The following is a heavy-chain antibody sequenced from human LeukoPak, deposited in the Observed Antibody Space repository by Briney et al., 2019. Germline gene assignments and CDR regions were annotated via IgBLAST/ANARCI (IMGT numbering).Heavy chain of an antibody. CDR2: LYYSGST. J-gene: IGHJ4*02. CDR1: GGSISSSY. Sequence: SETLSLTCTVSGGSISSSYWSWIRQPPGKGLEWIGYLYYSGSTNYNPSLKSRVTISADTSKNQFSLKLSSVTAADTAVYYCARAYYGSGSYLSFDHWGQGTLVTVSS. V-gene: IGHV4-59*08. D-gene: IGHD3-10*01. CDR3: ARAYYGSGSYLSFDH.